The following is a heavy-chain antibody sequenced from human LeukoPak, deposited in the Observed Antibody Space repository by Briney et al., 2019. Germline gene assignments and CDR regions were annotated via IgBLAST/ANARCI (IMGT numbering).Heavy chain of an antibody. J-gene: IGHJ6*02. CDR2: INPNSGGT. Sequence: ASVKASCKASGYTFTGYYMHWVRQAPGQGLEWMGWINPNSGGTNYAQKFQGRVTMTRDTSISTAYMELSRLRSDDTAVYYCARVPLRYFDWLLKDAYYYYYGMGVWGQGTTVTVSS. CDR3: ARVPLRYFDWLLKDAYYYYYGMGV. D-gene: IGHD3-9*01. V-gene: IGHV1-2*02. CDR1: GYTFTGYY.